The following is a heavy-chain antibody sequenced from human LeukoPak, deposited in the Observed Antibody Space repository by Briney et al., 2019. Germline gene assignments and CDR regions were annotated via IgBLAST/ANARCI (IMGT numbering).Heavy chain of an antibody. Sequence: ASVKVSCKASGGTSSSYAISWVRQAPGQGLEWMGGIIPIFGTANYAQKFQGRVTITTDESTSTAYLELSSLRSEDTAVYYCARVGQSGRYYYYYMDVWGKGTTVTVSS. CDR3: ARVGQSGRYYYYYMDV. J-gene: IGHJ6*03. CDR2: IIPIFGTA. CDR1: GGTSSSYA. V-gene: IGHV1-69*05. D-gene: IGHD1-26*01.